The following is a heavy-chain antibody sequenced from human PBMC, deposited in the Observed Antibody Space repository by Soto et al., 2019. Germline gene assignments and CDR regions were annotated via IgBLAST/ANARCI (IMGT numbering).Heavy chain of an antibody. D-gene: IGHD3-9*01. CDR3: ARALGSIITIFCLDY. V-gene: IGHV1-46*03. J-gene: IGHJ4*02. Sequence: QVQLVQSGAEVKKPGASVKVSCKASGYTFTSYYMHWVRQAPGQGLEWMGIINPSGGSTSYAQKFQGRVTMTRDTSTSTVYMELSSLRSEDTAVYYCARALGSIITIFCLDYWVQGTLVTVSS. CDR2: INPSGGST. CDR1: GYTFTSYY.